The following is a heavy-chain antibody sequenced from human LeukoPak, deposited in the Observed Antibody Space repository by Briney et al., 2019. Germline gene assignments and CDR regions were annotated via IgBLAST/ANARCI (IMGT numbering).Heavy chain of an antibody. Sequence: SETLSLTCVVYGGSFSGYYWSWIRQPPGKGLEWIGEINHSGSTNYNPSHKSRVTISVDTSKNQFSLKLSSVTAADTAVYYCARETLNYYDSSGYYAFDIWGQGTMVTVSS. CDR3: ARETLNYYDSSGYYAFDI. D-gene: IGHD3-22*01. CDR1: GGSFSGYY. J-gene: IGHJ3*02. CDR2: INHSGST. V-gene: IGHV4-34*01.